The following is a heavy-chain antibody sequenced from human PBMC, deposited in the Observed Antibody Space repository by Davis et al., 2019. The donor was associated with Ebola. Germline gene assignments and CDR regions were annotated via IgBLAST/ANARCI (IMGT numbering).Heavy chain of an antibody. CDR3: ASLLGYCSGGSCFSS. CDR2: ISNGGRT. D-gene: IGHD2-15*01. J-gene: IGHJ4*02. V-gene: IGHV4-59*02. CDR1: GGSVGSDY. Sequence: SETLSLTCSVSGGSVGSDYWSWIRQSPGKGLEWIAFISNGGRTIYNPSLRGRVTISIDTSKNQFSLKLSSVTAADTAVYYCASLLGYCSGGSCFSSWGQGTLVTVSS.